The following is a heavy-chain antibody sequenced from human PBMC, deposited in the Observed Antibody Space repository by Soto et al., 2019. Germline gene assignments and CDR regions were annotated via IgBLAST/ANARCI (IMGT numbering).Heavy chain of an antibody. V-gene: IGHV3-15*01. CDR1: GFTFSNAW. D-gene: IGHD3-10*01. CDR3: TATLWFGEIGYMDV. J-gene: IGHJ6*03. CDR2: IKSKTDGGTT. Sequence: GGSLRLSCAASGFTFSNAWMSWVRQAPGKGLEWVGRIKSKTDGGTTDYAAPVKGRFTISRDDSKNTLYLQMNSLKTEDTAVYYCTATLWFGEIGYMDVWGKGTTVTVSS.